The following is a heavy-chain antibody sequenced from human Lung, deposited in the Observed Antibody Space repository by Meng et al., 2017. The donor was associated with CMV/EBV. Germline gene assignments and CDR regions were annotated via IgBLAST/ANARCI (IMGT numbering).Heavy chain of an antibody. Sequence: SVXVSXXGSGYTFTSYYMYWVRQAPGQGLEWMGRINPSGGSTSYAQKFQGRVTMTRDTSTSTVYMELSSLRSEDTAVYYCARLGPAAGTGFFDYWGQGTLVTVSS. D-gene: IGHD6-13*01. V-gene: IGHV1-46*01. CDR2: INPSGGST. J-gene: IGHJ4*02. CDR1: GYTFTSYY. CDR3: ARLGPAAGTGFFDY.